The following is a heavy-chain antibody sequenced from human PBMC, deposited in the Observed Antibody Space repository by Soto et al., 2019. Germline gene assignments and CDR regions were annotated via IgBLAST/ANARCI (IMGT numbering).Heavy chain of an antibody. CDR2: ISYDGSNK. Sequence: GGSLRLSCAASGFTFSSYAMHWVRQAPGKGLEWVAVISYDGSNKYYADSVKGRFTISRDNSKNTLYLQMNSLRAEDTAVYYCARVVTAMVPTVYYYYYGMDVWGQGTTVTVSS. CDR1: GFTFSSYA. D-gene: IGHD5-18*01. CDR3: ARVVTAMVPTVYYYYYGMDV. J-gene: IGHJ6*02. V-gene: IGHV3-30-3*01.